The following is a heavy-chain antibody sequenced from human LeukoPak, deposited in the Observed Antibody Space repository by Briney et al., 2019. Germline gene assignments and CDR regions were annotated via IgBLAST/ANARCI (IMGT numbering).Heavy chain of an antibody. CDR2: ISSSGSTI. CDR3: ARDIVVVPAAIENGMDV. V-gene: IGHV3-11*01. J-gene: IGHJ6*02. D-gene: IGHD2-2*01. Sequence: GGSLRLSCAASGFTFSDYYMSWIRQAPGKGLEWVSYISSSGSTIYYADSVKGRFTISRDKAKNSLYLQMNSLRAEDTAVYYCARDIVVVPAAIENGMDVWGQGTTVTVSS. CDR1: GFTFSDYY.